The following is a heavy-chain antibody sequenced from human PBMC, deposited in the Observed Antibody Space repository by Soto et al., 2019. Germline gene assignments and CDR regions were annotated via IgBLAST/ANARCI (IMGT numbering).Heavy chain of an antibody. Sequence: QVQLVQSGAEVKKPGASVKVSCKASGYTFTSYAMHWVRQAPGQRLEWMGWINAGNGNTKYSQKFQGRVTITRDTSAITAYMELSSLRSEDTAVYYCARGGSLYWYFDLWGRGTLVTVSP. V-gene: IGHV1-3*01. D-gene: IGHD1-26*01. CDR1: GYTFTSYA. J-gene: IGHJ2*01. CDR2: INAGNGNT. CDR3: ARGGSLYWYFDL.